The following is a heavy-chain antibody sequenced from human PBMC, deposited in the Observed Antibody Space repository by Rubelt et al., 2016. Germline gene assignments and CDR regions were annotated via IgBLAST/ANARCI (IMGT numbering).Heavy chain of an antibody. CDR1: GFTFSSYG. CDR2: IWYDGSNN. Sequence: QVQLVESGGGVVQPGRSLRLSCAASGFTFSSYGMHWVRQAPGKGLEWVAVIWYDGSNNYYADSVKGRFTISRDNSKNTLYLQMNSLRAEDTAVYYCARDLNWFDPWGQGTLVTVSS. CDR3: ARDLNWFDP. V-gene: IGHV3-33*01. J-gene: IGHJ5*02.